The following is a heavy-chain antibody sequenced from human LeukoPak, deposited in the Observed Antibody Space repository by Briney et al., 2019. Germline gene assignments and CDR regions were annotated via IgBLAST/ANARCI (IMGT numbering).Heavy chain of an antibody. CDR2: ISYDGSNK. CDR1: GFTFSSYG. CDR3: AREGLDYSSSWYAGYYGMHV. D-gene: IGHD6-13*01. V-gene: IGHV3-30*19. J-gene: IGHJ6*02. Sequence: GGSLRLSCAASGFTFSSYGKHWVRQAPGKGLEWVAVISYDGSNKYYADSVKGRFTISRDNSKNTLYLQMNSLRAEDTAVYYCAREGLDYSSSWYAGYYGMHVWGQGTTVTVSS.